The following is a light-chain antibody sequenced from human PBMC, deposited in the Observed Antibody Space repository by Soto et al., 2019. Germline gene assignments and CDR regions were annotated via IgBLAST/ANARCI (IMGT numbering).Light chain of an antibody. CDR2: GAS. CDR1: QSVSSNY. J-gene: IGKJ2*01. Sequence: EIVLTQSPGTLSLSPGERATLSCRASQSVSSNYLAWYQQKPVQTPSLLIYGASSRATGIPARFSGSGSGTDFTLTISSLEPEDFAVYYCQQYCSSPYTFGQGTKLEIK. V-gene: IGKV3-20*01. CDR3: QQYCSSPYT.